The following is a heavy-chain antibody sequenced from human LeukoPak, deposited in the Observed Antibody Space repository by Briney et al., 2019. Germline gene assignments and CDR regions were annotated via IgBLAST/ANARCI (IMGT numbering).Heavy chain of an antibody. J-gene: IGHJ5*02. CDR1: GYTFTGYY. CDR2: INPNRGGT. D-gene: IGHD1-26*01. CDR3: ARGLVGATSGWFDP. Sequence: ASVKVSCKASGYTFTGYYMHWVRQAPGQGLEWMGWINPNRGGTNYAQKFQGRVTMTRDTAISTAYMELSRLRSDDTAVYYCARGLVGATSGWFDPWGQGTLVTVSS. V-gene: IGHV1-2*02.